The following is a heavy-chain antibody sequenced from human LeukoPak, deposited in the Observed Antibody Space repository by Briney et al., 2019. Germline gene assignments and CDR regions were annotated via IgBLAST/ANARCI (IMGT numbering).Heavy chain of an antibody. CDR3: ASRIGYSYGIDY. CDR1: GVSISSGGYY. J-gene: IGHJ4*02. V-gene: IGHV4-31*03. CDR2: IYYSGST. D-gene: IGHD5-18*01. Sequence: ASETLSLTCTVSGVSISSGGYYWSWIRQHPGKGLEWIAYIYYSGSTYYNPSLKSRVTISVDTSKNQFSLKLSSVTAADTAVYYCASRIGYSYGIDYWGQGTLVTVSS.